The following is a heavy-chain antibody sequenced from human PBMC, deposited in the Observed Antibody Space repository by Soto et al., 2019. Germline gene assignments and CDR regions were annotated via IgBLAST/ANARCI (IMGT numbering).Heavy chain of an antibody. J-gene: IGHJ4*02. D-gene: IGHD5-18*01. CDR2: VSGSGATT. V-gene: IGHV3-23*01. Sequence: EVQVSESGGGLVEPGGSLRLSCAASGFTFSSHAMTWVRQAPGKGLEWGSGVSGSGATTYYADSVKGRFTISRDNSKNMVYLHMDRRRAEDTALYYCARDRDFGIQVASRYYFDFWGQGTLVTVSS. CDR1: GFTFSSHA. CDR3: ARDRDFGIQVASRYYFDF.